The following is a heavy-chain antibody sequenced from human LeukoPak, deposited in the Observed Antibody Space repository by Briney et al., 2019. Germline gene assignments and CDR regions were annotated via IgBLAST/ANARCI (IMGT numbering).Heavy chain of an antibody. Sequence: SQTLSLTCTVSGGSISSGGYYWSWIRQHPGKGLEWIGYIYYSGSTYYNPSLKSRVTISVDTSKNQFSLKLSSVTAPDTAMYYCAREGYGDYARYYFDYWAREPWSPSPQ. CDR2: IYYSGST. J-gene: IGHJ4*02. V-gene: IGHV4-31*03. D-gene: IGHD4-17*01. CDR3: AREGYGDYARYYFDY. CDR1: GGSISSGGYY.